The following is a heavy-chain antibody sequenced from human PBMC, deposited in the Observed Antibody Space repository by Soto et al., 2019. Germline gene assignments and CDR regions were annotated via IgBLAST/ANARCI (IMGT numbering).Heavy chain of an antibody. CDR1: GFTFRNYG. D-gene: IGHD6-13*01. CDR2: ISHDGSDK. V-gene: IGHV3-30*18. CDR3: AKENQHLVHDY. J-gene: IGHJ4*02. Sequence: QVQLVESGGGVVRPGRSLRLTCAASGFTFRNYGMHWVRQAPGKGLAWVAVISHDGSDKDYADSMKGRFIISRDNSENTLFLNMNSLKPEDTAVYYCAKENQHLVHDYWGQGTLVTVSS.